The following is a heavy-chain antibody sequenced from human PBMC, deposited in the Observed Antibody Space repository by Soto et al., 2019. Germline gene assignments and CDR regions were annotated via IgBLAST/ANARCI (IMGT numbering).Heavy chain of an antibody. CDR3: ARENPPFWSGYGTNFDY. J-gene: IGHJ4*02. CDR2: ISSSGSTI. Sequence: GGSLRLSCAASGFTFSDYYMSCIRQAPGKGLEWVSYISSSGSTIYYADSVKGRFTISRDNAKNSLYLQMNSLRAEDTAVYYCARENPPFWSGYGTNFDYWGQGTLVTVSS. V-gene: IGHV3-11*01. CDR1: GFTFSDYY. D-gene: IGHD3-3*01.